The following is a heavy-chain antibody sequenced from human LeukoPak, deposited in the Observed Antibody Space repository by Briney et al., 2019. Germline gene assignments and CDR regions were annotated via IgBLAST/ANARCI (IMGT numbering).Heavy chain of an antibody. CDR2: IYSSENT. CDR3: ARSPPGDYDSRGHYYKENYYYFDY. D-gene: IGHD3-22*01. Sequence: PSETLSLTCTVSGGSISSGDYYWTRIRQPPGKGLEWIGSIYSSENTYYSPSLKSRLTISIDTSKNQFSLKLSSVTAADTAVYYCARSPPGDYDSRGHYYKENYYYFDYWGQGTLVTVSS. CDR1: GGSISSGDYY. J-gene: IGHJ4*02. V-gene: IGHV4-30-4*01.